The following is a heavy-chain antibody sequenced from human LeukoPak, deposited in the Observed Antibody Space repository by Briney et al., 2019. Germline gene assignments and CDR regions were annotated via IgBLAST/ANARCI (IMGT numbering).Heavy chain of an antibody. Sequence: GGSLRLSCAASGFTFSSYAMHWVRQAPGKGLDYVPAISGNGGSTYYANSVKGRFTISRDNSKNTVYLQMGSLRAEDMAVYYCARSQASSGYYYDYWGQGTLVTVSS. D-gene: IGHD3-22*01. J-gene: IGHJ4*02. V-gene: IGHV3-64*01. CDR3: ARSQASSGYYYDY. CDR2: ISGNGGST. CDR1: GFTFSSYA.